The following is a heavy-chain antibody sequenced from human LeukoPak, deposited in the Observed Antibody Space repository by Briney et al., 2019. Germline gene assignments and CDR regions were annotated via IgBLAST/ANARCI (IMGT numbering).Heavy chain of an antibody. CDR3: ARVRQLPLGFDY. V-gene: IGHV4-30-4*01. Sequence: SQTLSLTCTVSGGSISSGDYYWSWIRQPPGKGLEWIGYIYYSGSTYYNPSLKSRVTISVDTSKNQFSLKLGSVTAADTAVYYCARVRQLPLGFDYWGQGTLVTVSS. CDR1: GGSISSGDYY. D-gene: IGHD2-2*01. J-gene: IGHJ4*02. CDR2: IYYSGST.